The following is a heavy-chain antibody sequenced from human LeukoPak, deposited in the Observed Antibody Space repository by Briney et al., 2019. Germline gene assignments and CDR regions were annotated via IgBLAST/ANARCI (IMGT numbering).Heavy chain of an antibody. D-gene: IGHD6-19*01. CDR2: ISYDGSNK. J-gene: IGHJ4*02. CDR1: GFTFSSYG. V-gene: IGHV3-30*03. CDR3: ATGRRYSSGWYIFDY. Sequence: GGSLRLSCAASGFTFSSYGMHWVRQAPGKGLEWVAVISYDGSNKYYADSVKGRFTISRDNSKNTLYLQMNSLRAEDTAVYYCATGRRYSSGWYIFDYWGQGTLVTVSS.